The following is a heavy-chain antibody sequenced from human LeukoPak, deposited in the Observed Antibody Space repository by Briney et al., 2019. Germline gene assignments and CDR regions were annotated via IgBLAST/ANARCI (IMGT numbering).Heavy chain of an antibody. Sequence: PGGSLRLSCAASGFTFSSYAMSWARQAPGKGLEWVSAISGSGGSTYYADSVKGRFTISRDNSKNTLYLQMNSLRAEDTAVYYCAKGGSSGYYYGNPFDYWGQGTLVTVSS. CDR3: AKGGSSGYYYGNPFDY. V-gene: IGHV3-23*01. D-gene: IGHD3-22*01. CDR2: ISGSGGST. CDR1: GFTFSSYA. J-gene: IGHJ4*02.